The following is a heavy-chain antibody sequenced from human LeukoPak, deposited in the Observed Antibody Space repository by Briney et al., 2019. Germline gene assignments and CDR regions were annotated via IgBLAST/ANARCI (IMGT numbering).Heavy chain of an antibody. CDR3: ARGGGYASPIGY. V-gene: IGHV4-59*01. D-gene: IGHD5-12*01. CDR1: GGSISTYY. J-gene: IGHJ4*02. Sequence: SETLSLTCTLSGGSISTYYWSWIRQPPGKGLEWIGYIYHSGSTNYNPSLKSRVTISVDTSKNQFSLKLSSVTAADTAAYYCARGGGYASPIGYWGQGALVTVSS. CDR2: IYHSGST.